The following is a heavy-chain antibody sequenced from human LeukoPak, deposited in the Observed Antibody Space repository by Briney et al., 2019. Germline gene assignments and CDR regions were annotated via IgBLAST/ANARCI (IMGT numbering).Heavy chain of an antibody. V-gene: IGHV3-23*01. CDR1: GFTFSSYT. D-gene: IGHD6-19*01. Sequence: GGSLRLSCAASGFTFSSYTMSWVRQAPGKGLEWVSTITTSDGNTYYADSVKGRFTVSRDNSKNTLFLQMNSLRAEDTAVYYCAKDYSSGWFYGMDVWGQGTTVTVSS. J-gene: IGHJ6*02. CDR3: AKDYSSGWFYGMDV. CDR2: ITTSDGNT.